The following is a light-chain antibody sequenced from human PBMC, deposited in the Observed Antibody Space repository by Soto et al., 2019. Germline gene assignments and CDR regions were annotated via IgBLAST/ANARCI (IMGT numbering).Light chain of an antibody. Sequence: QSVLTQPPSASGTPGQRVTISCSGSSSNIGTYTVNWYQQFPGTAPKLLIYNNDQRPSGVPDRFSGFKYGTAASLAISGLQSEDEAEYYCAAWDDSLSGLHVFGTATKLTVL. J-gene: IGLJ1*01. V-gene: IGLV1-44*01. CDR1: SSNIGTYT. CDR2: NND. CDR3: AAWDDSLSGLHV.